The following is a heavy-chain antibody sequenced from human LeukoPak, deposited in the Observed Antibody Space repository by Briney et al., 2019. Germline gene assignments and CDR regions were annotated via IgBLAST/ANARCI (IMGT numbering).Heavy chain of an antibody. CDR1: GGSISSGSYY. CDR2: ISGSGGST. CDR3: AKEPYGDYGDY. D-gene: IGHD4-17*01. Sequence: ETLSLTCTVSGGSISSGSYYWSWVRQAPGKGLGWVSAISGSGGSTYYADSVKGRFTISRDNSKNTLYLQMNSLRAEDTAVYYCAKEPYGDYGDYWGQGTLVTVSS. V-gene: IGHV3-23*01. J-gene: IGHJ4*02.